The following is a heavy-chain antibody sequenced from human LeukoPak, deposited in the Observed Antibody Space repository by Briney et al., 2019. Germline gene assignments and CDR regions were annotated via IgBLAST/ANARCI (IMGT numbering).Heavy chain of an antibody. CDR1: GFTFSSYG. CDR2: ISYDGSNK. D-gene: IGHD5-18*01. Sequence: GGSLRLSCAASGFTFSSYGMHWVRQAPGKGLEWVAVISYDGSNKYYADSVKGRFTSSRDNSKNTLYLQMNSLRAEDTAVYYCAKEGERGYSYGYGDYWGQGTLVTVSS. V-gene: IGHV3-30*18. CDR3: AKEGERGYSYGYGDY. J-gene: IGHJ4*02.